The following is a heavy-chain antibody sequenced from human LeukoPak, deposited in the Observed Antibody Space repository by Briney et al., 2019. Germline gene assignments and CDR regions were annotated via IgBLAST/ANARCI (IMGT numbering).Heavy chain of an antibody. Sequence: GESLKISCKGSGYSFTNYWIGWVRQMPGKGLEWMGIIYPGDSDTRYSPSFQGQVTISADKSISTAYLQWSSLKASDTAMYYCARSIRYFDWSYYMDVWGKGTTVTVSS. CDR1: GYSFTNYW. V-gene: IGHV5-51*01. J-gene: IGHJ6*03. CDR2: IYPGDSDT. CDR3: ARSIRYFDWSYYMDV. D-gene: IGHD3-9*01.